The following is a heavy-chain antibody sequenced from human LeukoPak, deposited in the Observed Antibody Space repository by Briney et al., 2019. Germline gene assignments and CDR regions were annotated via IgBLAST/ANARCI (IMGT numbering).Heavy chain of an antibody. CDR1: GFTFDDYA. Sequence: GGSLRLSCAASGFTFDDYAMHWVRQAPGKGLGWVSGISWNSGSIGYADSVKGRFIISRDNSKKTLFLQMGSLRAEDTAVYYCARDSGGDAYNDYFDSWGQGTLVTVSS. J-gene: IGHJ4*02. CDR2: ISWNSGSI. CDR3: ARDSGGDAYNDYFDS. V-gene: IGHV3-9*01. D-gene: IGHD5-24*01.